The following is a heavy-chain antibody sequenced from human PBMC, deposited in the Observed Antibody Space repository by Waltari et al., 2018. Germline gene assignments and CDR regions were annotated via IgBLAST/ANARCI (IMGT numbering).Heavy chain of an antibody. Sequence: EVQLLESGGGLVQPGGSLRLSCAASGFTFSSYAMSWVRQAPGKWLEWVSAISGSGGSTYYADSVKGRLTISRDNSKNRLYLQMNSLRAKDTAVYDCAKEVQGVMYYWGQGTWSPSPQ. D-gene: IGHD3-10*01. V-gene: IGHV3-23*01. CDR1: GFTFSSYA. CDR3: AKEVQGVMYY. J-gene: IGHJ4*02. CDR2: ISGSGGST.